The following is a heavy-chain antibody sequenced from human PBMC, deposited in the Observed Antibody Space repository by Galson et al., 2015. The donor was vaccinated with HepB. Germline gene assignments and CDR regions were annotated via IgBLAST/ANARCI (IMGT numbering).Heavy chain of an antibody. CDR3: ARDYYRTVTMPGY. Sequence: SLRLSCAASGFAFSDYAMHWVRQAPGRGLEWVAVISYDGTKKYYADSVKGRFTISRDNSKNTLYLQMNSLRTEDTAVYYCARDYYRTVTMPGYWGQGTLVTVSS. CDR1: GFAFSDYA. V-gene: IGHV3-30*04. CDR2: ISYDGTKK. J-gene: IGHJ4*02. D-gene: IGHD4-17*01.